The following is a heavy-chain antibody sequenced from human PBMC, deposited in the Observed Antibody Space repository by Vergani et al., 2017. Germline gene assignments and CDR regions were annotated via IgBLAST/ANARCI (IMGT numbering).Heavy chain of an antibody. CDR1: GATFRSNT. CDR2: IIPVLGKT. D-gene: IGHD2-21*02. J-gene: IGHJ6*02. V-gene: IGHV1-69*08. CDR3: ARDPRGYGGDLEDYYYGMDV. Sequence: QVQLVQSGAEVKKPGSSVKVSCKASGATFRSNTISWVRQVPGQGLEWMGRIIPVLGKTKYAQDFQGRLTITADTSTSTAYMELTSLRSQDTAVYYCARDPRGYGGDLEDYYYGMDVWGQGTTVTVSS.